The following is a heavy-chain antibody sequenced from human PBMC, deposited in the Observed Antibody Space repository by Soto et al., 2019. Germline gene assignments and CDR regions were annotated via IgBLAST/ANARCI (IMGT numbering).Heavy chain of an antibody. J-gene: IGHJ6*02. CDR1: GFTFTSSA. CDR2: IVVGSGNT. Sequence: QMQLVQSGPEVKKPGTSVKVSCKASGFTFTSSAVQWVRQARGQRLEWIGWIVVGSGNTNYAKKYQERVTFAGYMSTRTAYMELSSLRSEDTPVYYCAGGWLRVLECFPQTDYGIDVWGQGTPVTVSS. CDR3: AGGWLRVLECFPQTDYGIDV. V-gene: IGHV1-58*01. D-gene: IGHD3-3*01.